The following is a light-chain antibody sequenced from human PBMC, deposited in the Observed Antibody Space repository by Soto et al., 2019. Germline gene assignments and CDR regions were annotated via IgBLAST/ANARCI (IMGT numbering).Light chain of an antibody. J-gene: IGKJ1*01. Sequence: IVMTQSPATLSVSPGESATLSCRASQNIYYNVAWYQHRPGQAPRLLIYRESTRATGVPARFSGSGSGTEFTLTISSLQSEDFTVYSCLQYHNLWAFGQGTKVDIK. CDR1: QNIYYN. CDR2: RES. CDR3: LQYHNLWA. V-gene: IGKV3-15*01.